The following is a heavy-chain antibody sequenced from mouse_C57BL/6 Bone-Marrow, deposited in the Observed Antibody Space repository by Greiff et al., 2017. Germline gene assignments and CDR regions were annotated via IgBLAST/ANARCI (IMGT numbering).Heavy chain of an antibody. D-gene: IGHD1-1*01. V-gene: IGHV5-17*01. Sequence: EVKLMESGGGLVKPGGSLKLSCAASGFTFSDYGMHWVRQAPEKGLEWVAYISSGSSTIYYADTVKGRFTISREDTKNTLVLQMTSLMSEDTAMYYCARNGYYGSSYYAIDYWGQGTSVTVSS. CDR2: ISSGSSTI. CDR1: GFTFSDYG. CDR3: ARNGYYGSSYYAIDY. J-gene: IGHJ4*01.